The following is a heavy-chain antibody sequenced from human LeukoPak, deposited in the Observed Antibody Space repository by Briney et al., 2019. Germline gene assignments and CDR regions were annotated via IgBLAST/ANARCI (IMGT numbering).Heavy chain of an antibody. J-gene: IGHJ3*02. CDR1: GHTFTSYW. V-gene: IGHV5-51*01. Sequence: AESLKISCKGSGHTFTSYWICWVRQMPGKGLEWMGIIYPGDSDTRYSPSFQGQVTISGDKSISTAYLQWSRLKASDTAMYYCARQSGGNAFDIWGQGTMVTVSS. CDR3: ARQSGGNAFDI. D-gene: IGHD1-26*01. CDR2: IYPGDSDT.